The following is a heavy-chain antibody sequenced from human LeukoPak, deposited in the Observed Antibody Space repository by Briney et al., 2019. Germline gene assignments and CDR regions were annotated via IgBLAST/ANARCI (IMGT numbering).Heavy chain of an antibody. CDR3: SRWFPTRGYCSGDSCHFDY. Sequence: GGSLRLSCAASGFTFSSYWMSWVRQAPGKGLEWVANIKQDGSEEYYVDSVKGRFTISRDNSKNSLYLQMNSLRAEDTAVYYCSRWFPTRGYCSGDSCHFDYWGQGTLVTVSS. D-gene: IGHD2-15*01. J-gene: IGHJ4*02. CDR2: IKQDGSEE. V-gene: IGHV3-7*01. CDR1: GFTFSSYW.